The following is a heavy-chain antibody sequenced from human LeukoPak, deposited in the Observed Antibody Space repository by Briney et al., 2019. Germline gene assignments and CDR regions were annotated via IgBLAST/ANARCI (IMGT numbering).Heavy chain of an antibody. CDR2: ISGSGGST. V-gene: IGHV3-23*01. Sequence: GGSLGLSCAASGFTFSSYAMSWVRQAPGKGLEWVSAISGSGGSTYYADSVKGRFTISRDNSKNTLYLQMNSLRAEDTAVYYCAKSRRVVVAASQFDYWGQGTLVTVSS. D-gene: IGHD2-15*01. CDR3: AKSRRVVVAASQFDY. J-gene: IGHJ4*02. CDR1: GFTFSSYA.